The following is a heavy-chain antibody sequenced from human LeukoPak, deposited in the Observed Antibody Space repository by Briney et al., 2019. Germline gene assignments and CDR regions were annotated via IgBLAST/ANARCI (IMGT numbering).Heavy chain of an antibody. CDR1: GFTVSSNY. Sequence: GSLRLSCAASGFTVSSNYMSWVRQAPGKGLEWVSVIYSGGSTYYADSVKGRFTISRDNSKNTLYLQMNSLRAEDTAVYYCARIPHSGSYATGGHFDYWGQGTLVTVSS. V-gene: IGHV3-53*01. J-gene: IGHJ4*02. CDR2: IYSGGST. D-gene: IGHD1-26*01. CDR3: ARIPHSGSYATGGHFDY.